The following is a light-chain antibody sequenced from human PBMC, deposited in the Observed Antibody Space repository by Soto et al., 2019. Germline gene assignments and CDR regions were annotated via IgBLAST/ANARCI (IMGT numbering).Light chain of an antibody. Sequence: LTQPASVSGSPGQSITISCTGTSSDVGGYNYVSWYQQHPGKAPKLMIYDVSNRPSGFSNRFSGSKSGNTASLTISGLQAEDEADYYCSSYTSSSTSVVFGGGTKLTVL. V-gene: IGLV2-14*01. CDR2: DVS. CDR1: SSDVGGYNY. J-gene: IGLJ2*01. CDR3: SSYTSSSTSVV.